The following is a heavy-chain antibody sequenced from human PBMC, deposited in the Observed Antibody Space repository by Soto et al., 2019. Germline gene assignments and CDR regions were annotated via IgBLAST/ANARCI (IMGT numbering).Heavy chain of an antibody. CDR3: ARGLLDLVRGARYGMDV. CDR2: INHSEST. D-gene: IGHD3-10*01. V-gene: IGHV4-34*01. J-gene: IGHJ6*02. Sequence: SFSDYYWNWIRQPPGKGLEWIGEINHSESTNYNPSLKSRVTISVDTSKNQFSLKLTSVTAADTAVYYCARGLLDLVRGARYGMDVWGQGTMVTVSS. CDR1: SFSDYY.